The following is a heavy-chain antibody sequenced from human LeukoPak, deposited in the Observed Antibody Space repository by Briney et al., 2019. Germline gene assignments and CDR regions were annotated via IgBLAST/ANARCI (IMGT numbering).Heavy chain of an antibody. V-gene: IGHV1-8*01. CDR2: MNANSGNT. J-gene: IGHJ4*02. CDR1: GYTFTSYD. D-gene: IGHD3-16*01. Sequence: ASVKVSCKASGYTFTSYDINWVRRATGQALEWRGWMNANSGNTGYAQKFQGRVTMTRNTSISTAYMELSSLSSEDTAVYYCAREDYRGSPTYWGRETLVTVSS. CDR3: AREDYRGSPTY.